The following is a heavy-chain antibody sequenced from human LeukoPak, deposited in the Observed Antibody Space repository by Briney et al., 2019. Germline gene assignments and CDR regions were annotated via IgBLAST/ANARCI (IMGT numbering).Heavy chain of an antibody. Sequence: QPGGSLRLSCAASGFTFSNYGMNWVRQAPGKGLEWVAFIRYDGNNKYYADSVKGRFTISRDNSKNTLYLEMNSLRAEDTAVYYCAKPIYCSTSICSGAFDPWGQGTLVTVSS. D-gene: IGHD2-2*01. CDR3: AKPIYCSTSICSGAFDP. CDR2: IRYDGNNK. CDR1: GFTFSNYG. J-gene: IGHJ5*02. V-gene: IGHV3-30*02.